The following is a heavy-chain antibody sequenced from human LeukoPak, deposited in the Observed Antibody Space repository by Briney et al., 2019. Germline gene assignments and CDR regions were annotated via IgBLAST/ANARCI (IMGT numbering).Heavy chain of an antibody. CDR3: ARQEARDYYYEGLDY. CDR1: GFTFSSYS. D-gene: IGHD3-22*01. CDR2: ISSSSSYI. Sequence: GGSLRLSCAASGFTFSSYSMNWVRQAPGKGLEWVSSISSSSSYIYYADSVKGRFTIDRDNSKNTVYLQMNSLRLDDTAIYFCARQEARDYYYEGLDYWGQGNLVTVSS. J-gene: IGHJ4*02. V-gene: IGHV3-21*04.